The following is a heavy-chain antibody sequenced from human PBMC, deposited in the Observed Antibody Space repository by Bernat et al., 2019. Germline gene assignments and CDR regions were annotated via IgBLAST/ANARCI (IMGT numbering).Heavy chain of an antibody. Sequence: QVQLVESGGGVVQPGRSLRLSCAASGFTFSSYGMHWVRQAPGKGLEWGAVISYDGSNKYYADSVKGRFTISRDNSKNTLYLQMNSLRAEDTAVYYCAKEIDYWGQGTLVTVSS. J-gene: IGHJ4*02. V-gene: IGHV3-30*18. CDR3: AKEIDY. CDR1: GFTFSSYG. CDR2: ISYDGSNK.